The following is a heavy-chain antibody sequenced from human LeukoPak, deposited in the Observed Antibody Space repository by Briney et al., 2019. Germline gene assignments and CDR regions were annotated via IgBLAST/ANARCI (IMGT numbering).Heavy chain of an antibody. Sequence: GGSLRLFCAASGFTFSSYEMNWGRQAPGKGLEWVSYISSSGSTIYYADSVKGRFTISRDNAKNSLYLQMNSLRAEDTAVYYCARERDCSSTSCYYYYGMDVWGQGTTVTVSS. CDR2: ISSSGSTI. J-gene: IGHJ6*02. CDR1: GFTFSSYE. V-gene: IGHV3-48*03. D-gene: IGHD2-2*01. CDR3: ARERDCSSTSCYYYYGMDV.